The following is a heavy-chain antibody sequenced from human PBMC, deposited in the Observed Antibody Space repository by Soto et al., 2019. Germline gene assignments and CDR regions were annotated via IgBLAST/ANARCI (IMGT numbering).Heavy chain of an antibody. CDR3: ARGPNWNYGYYYYGMDV. V-gene: IGHV1-2*04. CDR2: INPNSGGT. J-gene: IGHJ6*02. Sequence: ASVKVSCKASGYTFTGYYMHWVRQAPGQGLEWMGWINPNSGGTNYAQKFQGWVTMTRDTSISTAYMELSRLRSDDTAVYYCARGPNWNYGYYYYGMDVWGQGTTVTVS. CDR1: GYTFTGYY. D-gene: IGHD1-7*01.